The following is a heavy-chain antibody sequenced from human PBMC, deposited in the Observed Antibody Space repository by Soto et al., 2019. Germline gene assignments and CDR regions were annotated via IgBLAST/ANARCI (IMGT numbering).Heavy chain of an antibody. Sequence: ASVKVSCKASGYTFTSYGISWVRQAPGQGLEWMGWISAYNGNTNYAQKLQGRVTMTTDTSTSTAYMELRSLRSDDTAVYYCARDITWFGELSETNWFDPWGQGTLVTVSS. V-gene: IGHV1-18*01. CDR1: GYTFTSYG. CDR2: ISAYNGNT. J-gene: IGHJ5*02. D-gene: IGHD3-10*01. CDR3: ARDITWFGELSETNWFDP.